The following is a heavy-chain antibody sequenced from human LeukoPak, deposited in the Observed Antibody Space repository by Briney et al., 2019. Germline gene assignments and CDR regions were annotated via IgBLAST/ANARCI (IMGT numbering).Heavy chain of an antibody. V-gene: IGHV3-7*01. J-gene: IGHJ6*03. Sequence: GGSLRLSCAASGFTFSTYSMNWVRQAPGKGLEWVANINQDGSKKYYVDSIKGRFTISRDNAKNSLYLQMISLRAEDTALYYCARVFSGWYGNYMDVWGKGTTVTVSS. D-gene: IGHD6-19*01. CDR2: INQDGSKK. CDR3: ARVFSGWYGNYMDV. CDR1: GFTFSTYS.